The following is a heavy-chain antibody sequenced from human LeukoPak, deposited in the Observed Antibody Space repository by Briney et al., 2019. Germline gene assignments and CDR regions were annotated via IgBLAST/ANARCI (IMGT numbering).Heavy chain of an antibody. D-gene: IGHD5-12*01. J-gene: IGHJ4*02. CDR1: GFTFSSYS. CDR3: AREEYSGYDLEGDY. CDR2: ISSSSSTI. Sequence: GGSLRLSCAASGFTFSSYSMNWIRQAPGKGLEWVSYISSSSSTIYYADSVKGRFTISRDNAKNSLYLQMNSLRAEDTAVYYCAREEYSGYDLEGDYWGQGTLVTVSS. V-gene: IGHV3-48*04.